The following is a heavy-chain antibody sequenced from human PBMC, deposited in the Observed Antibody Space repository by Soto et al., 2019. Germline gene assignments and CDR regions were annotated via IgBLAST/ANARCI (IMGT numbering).Heavy chain of an antibody. CDR3: AKESRLLGVVIGNGLDH. CDR2: ISGSGGST. D-gene: IGHD3-3*01. V-gene: IGHV3-23*01. J-gene: IGHJ5*02. Sequence: EVQLLESGGGLVQPGGSLRLSCAASGFTFSSYAMSWVRQAPGKGLEWVSAISGSGGSTYYADSVKGRFTISRDNSKNTLYLQMNILRAEDTAVYYCAKESRLLGVVIGNGLDHWGQGTLVTVSS. CDR1: GFTFSSYA.